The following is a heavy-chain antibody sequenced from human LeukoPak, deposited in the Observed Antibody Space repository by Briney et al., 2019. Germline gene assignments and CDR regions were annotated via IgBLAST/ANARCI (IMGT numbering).Heavy chain of an antibody. CDR2: INHSGST. D-gene: IGHD3-3*01. J-gene: IGHJ6*03. Sequence: TSETLSLTCAVYGGSFSGYYWSWIRQPPGKGLEWIGEINHSGSTNYNPSLKSRVTISVDTSKNQFSLKLSSVTAADTAVYYCASLSRSRPYYYMDVWGKGTTVTVSS. V-gene: IGHV4-34*01. CDR1: GGSFSGYY. CDR3: ASLSRSRPYYYMDV.